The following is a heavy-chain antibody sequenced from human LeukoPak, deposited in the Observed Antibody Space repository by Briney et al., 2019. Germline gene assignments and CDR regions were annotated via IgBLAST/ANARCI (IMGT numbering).Heavy chain of an antibody. CDR2: TIPLLRMT. D-gene: IGHD2-15*01. Sequence: GASVKVSCKASGGTFTTYSISWVRQAPGQGPEWMGRTIPLLRMTNYAQRFQGRVTIIADKSTSTAHLELSGLRSEDTAVYYCARDAYMNDRWFYRMDVWGQGTTIIVSS. CDR1: GGTFTTYS. V-gene: IGHV1-69*04. CDR3: ARDAYMNDRWFYRMDV. J-gene: IGHJ6*02.